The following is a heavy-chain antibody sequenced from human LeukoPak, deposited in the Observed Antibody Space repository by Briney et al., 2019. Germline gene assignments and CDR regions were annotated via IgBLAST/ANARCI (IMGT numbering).Heavy chain of an antibody. CDR3: ALSSGWYLTFDY. J-gene: IGHJ4*02. D-gene: IGHD6-19*01. CDR2: ISAYNGNT. CDR1: GYTFTSYG. Sequence: ASVKVPCTASGYTFTSYGISWVRQAPGQGLEWMGWISAYNGNTNYAQKLQGRVTMTTDTSTSTAYMELRSLRSDDTAVYYCALSSGWYLTFDYWGQGTLVTVSS. V-gene: IGHV1-18*01.